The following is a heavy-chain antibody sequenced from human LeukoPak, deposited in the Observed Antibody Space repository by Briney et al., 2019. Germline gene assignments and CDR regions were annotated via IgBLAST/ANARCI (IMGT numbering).Heavy chain of an antibody. Sequence: GASVKVSCKASGYTLTSYYMHWVRQAPGQGLEWMGWISAYNGNTNYAQKLQGRVTMTTDTSTSTAYMELRSLRSDDTAVYYCARGHTVTKGGVVDYWGQGTLVTVSS. CDR3: ARGHTVTKGGVVDY. D-gene: IGHD4-17*01. J-gene: IGHJ4*02. CDR2: ISAYNGNT. V-gene: IGHV1-18*04. CDR1: GYTLTSYY.